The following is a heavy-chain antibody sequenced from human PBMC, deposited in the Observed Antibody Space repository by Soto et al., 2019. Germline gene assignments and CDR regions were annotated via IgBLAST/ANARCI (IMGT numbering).Heavy chain of an antibody. D-gene: IGHD6-19*01. J-gene: IGHJ4*02. Sequence: QVQLVQSGAEVKKPGASVKVSCKASGYTFTSYAMHWVRQAPGQRLEWMGWINAGNGNTKYSQKFQGRVTITRDTFASTAYMELSSLRSEDTAVFYCARVSGISVAEVWGQGTLVXXS. CDR1: GYTFTSYA. CDR2: INAGNGNT. CDR3: ARVSGISVAEV. V-gene: IGHV1-3*01.